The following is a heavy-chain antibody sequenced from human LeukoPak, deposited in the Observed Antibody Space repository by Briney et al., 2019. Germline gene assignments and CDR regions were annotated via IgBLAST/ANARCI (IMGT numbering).Heavy chain of an antibody. CDR3: AKKTPGNYPYDC. Sequence: GGSLRLSCAASGFTFDVSAMNWVRQAPGKGLEWVSASGNAGDTYYADSVKGRFTISRDNSKKMLFLQMTSLRAEVTAVYYCAKKTPGNYPYDCWGQGTLVTVSP. V-gene: IGHV3-23*01. D-gene: IGHD3-22*01. CDR2: SGNAGDT. J-gene: IGHJ4*02. CDR1: GFTFDVSA.